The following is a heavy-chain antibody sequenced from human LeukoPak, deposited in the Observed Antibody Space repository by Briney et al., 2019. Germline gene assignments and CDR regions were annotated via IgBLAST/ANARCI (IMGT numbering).Heavy chain of an antibody. CDR3: ARGGSYPFDY. J-gene: IGHJ4*02. CDR2: ISSSGTTI. D-gene: IGHD3-16*02. Sequence: GRSLRLSCAASGFTFSSYSMNWVRQAPGKGLEWVSYISSSGTTIYYADSVKGRFTISRDNAKNSVHLQMNSLRDDDTAVYYCARGGSYPFDYWGQGTLVTVSS. V-gene: IGHV3-48*02. CDR1: GFTFSSYS.